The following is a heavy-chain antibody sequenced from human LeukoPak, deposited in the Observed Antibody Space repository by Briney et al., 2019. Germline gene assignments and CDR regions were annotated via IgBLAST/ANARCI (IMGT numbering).Heavy chain of an antibody. J-gene: IGHJ3*02. V-gene: IGHV4-61*02. D-gene: IGHD3-10*01. CDR3: ARKNPVLLSGAFDI. CDR1: GGSISSGNYY. Sequence: SQTLSLTCTVSGGSISSGNYYWSRIRQPAGKGLEWIGRIYTSGSTNYNPSLKSRVTISVDTSKNQFSLKLSSVTAADTAVYYCARKNPVLLSGAFDIWSQGTMVTVSS. CDR2: IYTSGST.